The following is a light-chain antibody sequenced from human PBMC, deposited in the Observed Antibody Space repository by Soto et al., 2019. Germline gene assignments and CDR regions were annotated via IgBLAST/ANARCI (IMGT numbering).Light chain of an antibody. Sequence: QSALTQPPSASGSPGQSVTISCTGTNSDVGGYNYVSWYQQHPGKAPKLMIYEVSKRPSGVPDRFSGSKSGNTASLTVSGLQAEDEADYYCSSYAGSTMVFGGGTKLTVL. CDR2: EVS. CDR3: SSYAGSTMV. V-gene: IGLV2-8*01. J-gene: IGLJ3*02. CDR1: NSDVGGYNY.